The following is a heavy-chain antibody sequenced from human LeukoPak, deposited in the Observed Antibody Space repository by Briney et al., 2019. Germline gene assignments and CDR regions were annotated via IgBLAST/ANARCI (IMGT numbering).Heavy chain of an antibody. Sequence: SETLSLTCTVSGHSISSGYHWGWIRQPPGKGLEWIGNIYHSGSTYYNPSLKSRVTISVDTSKNQFSLKLSSVTAADTAVYYCARALDYYDSSAYYSYYYYMDVWRKGTTVTVSS. CDR3: ARALDYYDSSAYYSYYYYMDV. CDR1: GHSISSGYH. CDR2: IYHSGST. D-gene: IGHD3-22*01. J-gene: IGHJ6*03. V-gene: IGHV4-38-2*02.